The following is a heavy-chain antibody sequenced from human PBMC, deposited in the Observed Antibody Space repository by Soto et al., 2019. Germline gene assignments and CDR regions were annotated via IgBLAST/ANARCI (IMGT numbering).Heavy chain of an antibody. CDR2: INSASTTT. J-gene: IGHJ4*02. CDR3: ARDLSH. Sequence: LSLSCAASGFSFSTYAMSWARQAPGKGLEWISYINSASTTTFHADSVKGRFTVSRDNAKNSVYLQLSSLRHEDTAVYYCARDLSHWGQGTLVTVSS. CDR1: GFSFSTYA. V-gene: IGHV3-48*02.